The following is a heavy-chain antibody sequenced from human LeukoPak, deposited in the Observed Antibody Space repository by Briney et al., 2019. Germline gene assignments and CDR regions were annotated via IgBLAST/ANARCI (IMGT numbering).Heavy chain of an antibody. CDR2: INANNGNA. Sequence: APVKVSCKASGYTFTSYDISWVRQAPGQGLEWMGWINANNGNANYAQNLQGRVTMTKDTSTSTAYMELRSLRSDDTAVYYCARTHARGYMIAAPGFDYWGQETLLTVP. J-gene: IGHJ4*02. D-gene: IGHD6-25*01. CDR1: GYTFTSYD. CDR3: ARTHARGYMIAAPGFDY. V-gene: IGHV1-18*01.